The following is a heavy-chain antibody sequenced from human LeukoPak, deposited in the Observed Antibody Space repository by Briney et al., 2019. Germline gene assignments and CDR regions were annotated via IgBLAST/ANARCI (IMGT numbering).Heavy chain of an antibody. CDR2: ISAYNGNT. CDR3: AREATYYYDSSGHVAFDI. V-gene: IGHV1-18*01. D-gene: IGHD3-22*01. CDR1: GYTFTSYG. J-gene: IGHJ3*02. Sequence: ASVTVSCTASGYTFTSYGISWVRQAPGQGLEWMGWISAYNGNTNYAQKLQGRVTMTTDTSTSTAYMELRSLRSDDTAVYYCAREATYYYDSSGHVAFDIWGRGTMVTVSS.